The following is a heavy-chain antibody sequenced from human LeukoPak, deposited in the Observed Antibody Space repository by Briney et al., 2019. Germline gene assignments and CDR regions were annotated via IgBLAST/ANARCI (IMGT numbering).Heavy chain of an antibody. Sequence: GGSLRLSCAASGFTFSSYAMSWVRQAPGKGLEWVSAISGSGGSTYYADSVKGRFTISRDNSKNTLYLQMNSMRAEDTAVYYCARLKSSGYYYTPVDYWGQGTLVTVSS. J-gene: IGHJ4*02. CDR1: GFTFSSYA. CDR3: ARLKSSGYYYTPVDY. V-gene: IGHV3-23*01. D-gene: IGHD3-22*01. CDR2: ISGSGGST.